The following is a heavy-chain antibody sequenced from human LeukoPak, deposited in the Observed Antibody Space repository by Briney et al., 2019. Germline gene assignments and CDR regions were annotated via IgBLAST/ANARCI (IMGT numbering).Heavy chain of an antibody. CDR1: GFTFSSYA. V-gene: IGHV3-23*01. CDR3: AKSTAIAVAGDDY. J-gene: IGHJ4*02. D-gene: IGHD6-19*01. CDR2: ISGSGGST. Sequence: AGGSLRLSCAASGFTFSSYAMSWVRQAPGKGLEWVSAISGSGGSTYYADSVKGRFTISRDNSQNTLYLQMNSLRAEDTAVYYCAKSTAIAVAGDDYWGQGTLVTVSS.